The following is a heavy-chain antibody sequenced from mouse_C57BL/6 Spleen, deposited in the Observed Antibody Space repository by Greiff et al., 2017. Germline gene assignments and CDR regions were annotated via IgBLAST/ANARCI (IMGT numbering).Heavy chain of an antibody. CDR1: GYTFTSYW. CDR3: ARSDYAYYLDY. Sequence: VQLQQPGAELVMPGASVKLSCKASGYTFTSYWMHWVKQRPGQGLEWIGEIDPSDSYTNYNQKFKGKSTLTVDKSSSTAYMQLSSLTAEDSAVYYCARSDYAYYLDYWGQGTTLTVSS. D-gene: IGHD2-4*01. J-gene: IGHJ2*01. CDR2: IDPSDSYT. V-gene: IGHV1-69*01.